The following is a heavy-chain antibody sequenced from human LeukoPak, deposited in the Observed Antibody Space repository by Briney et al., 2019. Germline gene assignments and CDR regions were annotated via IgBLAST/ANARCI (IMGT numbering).Heavy chain of an antibody. J-gene: IGHJ5*02. CDR3: ARGVVGPRPWGWFDP. CDR1: GFTFSSYG. D-gene: IGHD2-15*01. Sequence: GGSLRLSCAASGFTFSSYGMHWVRQAPGKGLEWVAVISYDGNNRYYADSVKGRFTISRDNSKNTLYLQMNSLRAEDTAVYYCARGVVGPRPWGWFDPWGQGTLVTVSS. CDR2: ISYDGNNR. V-gene: IGHV3-30*03.